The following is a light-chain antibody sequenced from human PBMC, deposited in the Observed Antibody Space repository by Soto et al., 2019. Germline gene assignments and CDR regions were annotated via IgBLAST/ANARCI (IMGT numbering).Light chain of an antibody. J-gene: IGKJ2*01. CDR3: QQYYSYPYT. Sequence: DIQMTQSPSTLSASVGDRATITCRANQSIYSRLAWYQQKQGKAPKLLIYKASSVESGVPSRCGGSGSGTLFTLTSSSLQPNDFATYYCQQYYSYPYTFGQGTKLEIK. CDR2: KAS. V-gene: IGKV1-5*03. CDR1: QSIYSR.